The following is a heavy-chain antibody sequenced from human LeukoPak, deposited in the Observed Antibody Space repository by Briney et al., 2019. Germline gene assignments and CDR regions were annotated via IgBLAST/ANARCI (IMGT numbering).Heavy chain of an antibody. CDR3: ARRTTTFYYGMDV. CDR2: IWYDGSHQ. Sequence: GGSLRLSCAASGFPFSGSGMHWVRQAPGKGLEWVAVIWYDGSHQYYADSVKGRFTISRDNSKNTLYLQMNSLRAEDTAVYYCARRTTTFYYGMDVWGQGTTVTVSS. J-gene: IGHJ6*02. D-gene: IGHD4-17*01. CDR1: GFPFSGSG. V-gene: IGHV3-33*01.